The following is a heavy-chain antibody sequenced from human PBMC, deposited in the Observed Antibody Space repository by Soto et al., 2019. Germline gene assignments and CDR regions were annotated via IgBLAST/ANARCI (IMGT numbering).Heavy chain of an antibody. Sequence: TLSLTCTVSGGSISSGGYYWSWIRQHPGKGLEWIGYIYYSGSTYYNPSLKSRVTISVDTSKNQFSLKLSSVTAADTAVYYCARDVSGYSYGPFDYWGQGTLVTVSS. D-gene: IGHD5-18*01. V-gene: IGHV4-31*03. J-gene: IGHJ4*02. CDR2: IYYSGST. CDR3: ARDVSGYSYGPFDY. CDR1: GGSISSGGYY.